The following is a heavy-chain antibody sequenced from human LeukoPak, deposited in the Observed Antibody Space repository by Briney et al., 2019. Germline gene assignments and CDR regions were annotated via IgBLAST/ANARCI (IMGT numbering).Heavy chain of an antibody. CDR2: TSAYNGNT. CDR1: GYTFTSYG. CDR3: ARGVDSTSWEYYYYYMDV. D-gene: IGHD2-2*01. J-gene: IGHJ6*03. V-gene: IGHV1-18*01. Sequence: ASVKVSCKASGYTFTSYGISWVRQAPGQGLEWMGWTSAYNGNTNYAQKLQGRVTMTTDTSTSTAYMELRSLRSDDTAVYYCARGVDSTSWEYYYYYMDVWGKGTTVTISS.